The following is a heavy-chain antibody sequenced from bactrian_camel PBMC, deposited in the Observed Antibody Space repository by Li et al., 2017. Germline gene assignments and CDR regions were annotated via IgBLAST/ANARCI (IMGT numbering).Heavy chain of an antibody. CDR1: EDFSRHCG. Sequence: HVQLVESGGGSVQPGGSLKLSCKLPEDFSRHCGMQWYRQAPGKEREMVARINDIGNRFYTWSVKGRFTISQVSNTLYLQMNSLKTDDTAVYYCGVGRSEQCVYVWGQGTQVTVS. CDR3: GVGRSEQCVYV. D-gene: IGHD3*01. CDR2: INDIGNR. J-gene: IGHJ4*01. V-gene: IGHV3S54*01.